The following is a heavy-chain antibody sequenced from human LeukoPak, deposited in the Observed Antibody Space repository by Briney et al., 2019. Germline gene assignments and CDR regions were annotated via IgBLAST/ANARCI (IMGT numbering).Heavy chain of an antibody. CDR2: ITSSSRYI. CDR3: ARDPYSGSYGDYYYYYYMDV. Sequence: GGSLRLSCTVSGFTFSTYNMNWVRQAPGKGLEWVSSITSSSRYIYYADSVRGRFTISRDNAKSSLYLQMNSLRAEDTAVYYCARDPYSGSYGDYYYYYYMDVWGKGTTVTISS. V-gene: IGHV3-21*01. CDR1: GFTFSTYN. D-gene: IGHD1-26*01. J-gene: IGHJ6*03.